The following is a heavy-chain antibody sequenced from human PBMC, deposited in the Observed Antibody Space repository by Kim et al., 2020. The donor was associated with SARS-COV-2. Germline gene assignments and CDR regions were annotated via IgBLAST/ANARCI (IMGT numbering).Heavy chain of an antibody. CDR1: GFTFSSYS. V-gene: IGHV3-48*02. CDR2: ISSSSSTI. J-gene: IGHJ4*02. Sequence: GGSLRLSCAASGFTFSSYSMNWVRQAPGKGLEWVSYISSSSSTIYYADSVTGRFTISRDNAKNSLYLQMNSLRDEDSAIYYCAGSFWSGSAGDYWGQGTLVTVSS. D-gene: IGHD3-3*01. CDR3: AGSFWSGSAGDY.